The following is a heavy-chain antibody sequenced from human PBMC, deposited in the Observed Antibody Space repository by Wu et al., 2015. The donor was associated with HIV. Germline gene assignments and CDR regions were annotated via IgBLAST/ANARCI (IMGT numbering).Heavy chain of an antibody. D-gene: IGHD3-22*01. CDR2: INPVTGDT. V-gene: IGHV1-46*01. CDR3: AKGLYDKSPYGLHAFNL. Sequence: QVQLVQSGAEVKKPGASVRVSCKAVGDTFIPYYMHWLRQAPGQGLEWMGIINPVTGDTTCAQKFQGRVNMTRDTSTSTVYVDLSSLRPDDAAVYYCAKGLYDKSPYGLHAFNLWGQGTMVTVSS. J-gene: IGHJ3*01. CDR1: GDTFIPYY.